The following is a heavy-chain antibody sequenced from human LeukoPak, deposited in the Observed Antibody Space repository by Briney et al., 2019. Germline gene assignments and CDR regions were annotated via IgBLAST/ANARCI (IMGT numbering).Heavy chain of an antibody. Sequence: EASVKVSCKASGYTFTSYGISWVRQAPGQGLEWMGWISAYNGNTIYAQKLQGRVTMTTDTSTSTAYMELRSLRSDDTAVYYCARDGLGSSYYYYGMDVWAKGPRSPSP. CDR3: ARDGLGSSYYYYGMDV. CDR1: GYTFTSYG. J-gene: IGHJ6*02. V-gene: IGHV1-18*01. D-gene: IGHD3/OR15-3a*01. CDR2: ISAYNGNT.